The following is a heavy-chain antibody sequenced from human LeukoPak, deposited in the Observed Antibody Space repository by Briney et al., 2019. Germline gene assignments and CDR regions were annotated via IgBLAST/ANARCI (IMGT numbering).Heavy chain of an antibody. J-gene: IGHJ3*02. V-gene: IGHV3-9*03. D-gene: IGHD5-18*01. CDR1: GFTFDDYA. CDR3: AKDRSGTATYDAFDI. CDR2: ISWNSGSI. Sequence: GGSLRLSCAASGFTFDDYAMHWVWQAPGKGLEWVSGISWNSGSIGYADSVKGRFTISRDNAKNSLYLQMNSLRAEDMALYYCAKDRSGTATYDAFDIWGQGTMVTVSS.